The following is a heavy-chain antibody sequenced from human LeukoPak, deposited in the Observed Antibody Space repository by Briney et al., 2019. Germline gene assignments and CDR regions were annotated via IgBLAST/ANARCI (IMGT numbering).Heavy chain of an antibody. CDR2: ISDGGT. J-gene: IGHJ2*01. V-gene: IGHV3-23*01. CDR3: AKDRISGDPKFFDL. D-gene: IGHD3-3*01. CDR1: GFSFSTYA. Sequence: PGGSLRLSCAASGFSFSTYAMSWVRQAPGKGLEWVSAISDGGTYYAYSVKGRFTISRDSSKNTLYLQMNSLRAEDTALYYCAKDRISGDPKFFDLWGRGTLVTVSS.